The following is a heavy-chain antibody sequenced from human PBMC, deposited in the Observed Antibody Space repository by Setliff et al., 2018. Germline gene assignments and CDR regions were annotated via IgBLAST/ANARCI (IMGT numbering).Heavy chain of an antibody. V-gene: IGHV1-69-2*01. J-gene: IGHJ4*02. CDR1: GYTFTDYY. CDR3: AIDYGPTGTPYH. D-gene: IGHD1-1*01. Sequence: ASVKVSCKTSGYTFTDYYMHWVRQVPGEGLEALGRIDPRDDFTVYAERFKDRLTITADTSTDTSYMEMSSLRFEDTAVYYCAIDYGPTGTPYHWGQGTPVTVSS. CDR2: IDPRDDFT.